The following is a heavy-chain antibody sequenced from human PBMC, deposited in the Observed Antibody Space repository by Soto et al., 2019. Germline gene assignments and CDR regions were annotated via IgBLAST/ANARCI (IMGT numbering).Heavy chain of an antibody. V-gene: IGHV1-2*02. CDR2: INPNSGGT. J-gene: IGHJ4*02. CDR1: GYTFTGYY. Sequence: ASVKVSCKASGYTFTGYYMHWVRQAPGQGLEWMGWINPNSGGTNYAQKFQGRVTMTRDTSISTAYMELSRLRSDDTAVYYCARDPGDYYDSSAFHFDYWGQGTLVTVSS. D-gene: IGHD3-22*01. CDR3: ARDPGDYYDSSAFHFDY.